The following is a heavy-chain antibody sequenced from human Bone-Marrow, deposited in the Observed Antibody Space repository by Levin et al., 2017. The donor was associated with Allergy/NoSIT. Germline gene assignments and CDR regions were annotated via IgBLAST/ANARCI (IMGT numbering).Heavy chain of an antibody. Sequence: SCAASGFTFSYFGMTWVRQAPGKGLEWVANIKHEGGEKYYVDSVKGRFTISRDHAKKSLYLQMTSLRVEDTAVYYGARDGVAAAGTGGGSDGMDVWGQGTAVTVSS. CDR2: IKHEGGEK. V-gene: IGHV3-7*01. CDR3: ARDGVAAAGTGGGSDGMDV. CDR1: GFTFSYFG. D-gene: IGHD6-13*01. J-gene: IGHJ6*02.